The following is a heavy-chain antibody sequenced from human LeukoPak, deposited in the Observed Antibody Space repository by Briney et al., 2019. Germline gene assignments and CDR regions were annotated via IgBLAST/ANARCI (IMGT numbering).Heavy chain of an antibody. CDR1: GFTFSSYS. V-gene: IGHV3-48*04. D-gene: IGHD3-22*01. CDR3: ARDLSVETDSSGYYPDAFDI. CDR2: ISRSGGTI. J-gene: IGHJ3*02. Sequence: GGSLRLSCAASGFTFSSYSMNWVRQAPGKGLEWVSYISRSGGTIYYADSVKGRFTIFKDNANNSLYLQMNSLRAEDTAVYYCARDLSVETDSSGYYPDAFDIWGQGTMVTVSS.